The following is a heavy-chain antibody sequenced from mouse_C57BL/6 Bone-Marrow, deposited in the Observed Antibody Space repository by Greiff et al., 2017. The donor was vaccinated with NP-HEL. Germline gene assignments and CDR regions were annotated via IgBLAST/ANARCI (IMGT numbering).Heavy chain of an antibody. CDR1: GYTFTGYW. V-gene: IGHV1-9*01. CDR3: AMGNWDVYWFAY. D-gene: IGHD4-1*01. Sequence: QVQLKESGAELMKPGASVKLSCKATGYTFTGYWIEWVKQRPGHGLEWIGEILPGSGSTNYNEKLKGKATFTADKSYNTAYMQLSGLTTVCSAISYCAMGNWDVYWFAYWGQGTLVTVSA. J-gene: IGHJ3*01. CDR2: ILPGSGST.